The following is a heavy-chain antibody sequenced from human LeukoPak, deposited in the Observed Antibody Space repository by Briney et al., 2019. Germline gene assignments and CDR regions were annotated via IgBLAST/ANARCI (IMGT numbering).Heavy chain of an antibody. D-gene: IGHD3-3*01. CDR3: ARDPPMYYDFWSGYSDRDY. Sequence: PGGSLRLSCAASGFTFSSYSMNWVRQAPGKGLEWVSSISSSSSYIYYADSVKGRFTISRDNAKNSLYLQMNSLRAEDTAVYYCARDPPMYYDFWSGYSDRDYWGQGTLVTVSS. V-gene: IGHV3-21*01. J-gene: IGHJ4*02. CDR2: ISSSSSYI. CDR1: GFTFSSYS.